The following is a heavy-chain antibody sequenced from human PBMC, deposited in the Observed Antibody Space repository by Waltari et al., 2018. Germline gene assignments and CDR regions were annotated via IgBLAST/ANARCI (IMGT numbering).Heavy chain of an antibody. CDR1: GFTFSSYA. CDR2: ISESDGRT. V-gene: IGHV3-23*01. J-gene: IGHJ4*02. CDR3: AKAIRDGYNK. D-gene: IGHD5-12*01. Sequence: EVQLLESGGGLVQPGGSLRLSCAASGFTFSSYAMSWVRQAPGQGLEGVSSISESDGRTYYADSVKGRFTISRDNSKNTLYLQMNSLRAEDTAVYYCAKAIRDGYNKWGQGTLVTVSS.